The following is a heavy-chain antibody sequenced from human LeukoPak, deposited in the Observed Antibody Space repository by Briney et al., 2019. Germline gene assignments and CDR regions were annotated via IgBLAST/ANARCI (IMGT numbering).Heavy chain of an antibody. CDR2: IIPILGIA. J-gene: IGHJ4*02. CDR1: GGTFSSYA. CDR3: ARMANGASPHY. Sequence: GASVKVSCKASGGTFSSYAISWVRQAPGQGLEWTGRIIPILGIANYAQKFQGRVTITADKSTSTAYMELSSLRSEDTAVYYCARMANGASPHYWGQGTLVTVSS. V-gene: IGHV1-69*04. D-gene: IGHD2-8*01.